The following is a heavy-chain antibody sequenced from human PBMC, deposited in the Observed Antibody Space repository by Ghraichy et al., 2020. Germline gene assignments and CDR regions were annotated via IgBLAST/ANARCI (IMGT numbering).Heavy chain of an antibody. CDR2: IYHSGST. CDR3: ASENWGLTLPDY. V-gene: IGHV4-38-2*01. Sequence: SENLSLTCAVSGYSISGGYNWAWIRQPPGTGLEWIGSIYHSGSTFYNPSLKSRVTISVDTSNNQFSLDLTAVTAADTAVYYCASENWGLTLPDYWGQGTLVTVSS. J-gene: IGHJ4*02. CDR1: GYSISGGYN. D-gene: IGHD3-10*01.